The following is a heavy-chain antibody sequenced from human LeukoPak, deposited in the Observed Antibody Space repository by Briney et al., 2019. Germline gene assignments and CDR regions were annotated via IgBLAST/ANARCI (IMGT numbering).Heavy chain of an antibody. CDR2: IYYSGRT. V-gene: IGHV4-30-4*01. CDR3: ARAPLGFCSGGTCKRYFDY. J-gene: IGHJ4*02. CDR1: GGSISSGDYY. D-gene: IGHD2-15*01. Sequence: SETLSLTCTVSGGSISSGDYYWSWTRQPPGKGLECIGYIYYSGRTSYNPSLMSRVTMSVDTSKKQFSLKLSSVTAADTAMYYCARAPLGFCSGGTCKRYFDYWGQRTLVTVSS.